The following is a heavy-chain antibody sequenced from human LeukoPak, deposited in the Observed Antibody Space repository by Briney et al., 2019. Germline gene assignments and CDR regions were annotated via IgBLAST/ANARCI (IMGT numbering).Heavy chain of an antibody. D-gene: IGHD6-13*01. CDR3: ARVDSSSWTLPYYYYYYMDV. CDR2: MNPNSGNT. Sequence: ASVKVSCKASGYTFTSYDINWVRQATGQGLEWMGWMNPNSGNTGYAQKFQGRVTMTRNTSISTAYMELSSLRSEDTAVYYCARVDSSSWTLPYYYYYYMDVWGKGTTVTVSS. J-gene: IGHJ6*03. V-gene: IGHV1-8*01. CDR1: GYTFTSYD.